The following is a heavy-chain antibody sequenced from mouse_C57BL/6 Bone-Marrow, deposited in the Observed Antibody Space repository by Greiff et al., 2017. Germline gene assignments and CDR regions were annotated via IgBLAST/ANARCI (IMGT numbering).Heavy chain of an antibody. J-gene: IGHJ4*01. Sequence: QVQLQQPGAELVKPGASVKMSCKASGYTFTSYWITWVKQRPGQGLEWIGEIYPSSGSTNYNEKFKSKATLTVDTSSSTAYMQLSSLPSEDSAVYYCAREGVGAVYDAMDYWCQGTSVTVSS. D-gene: IGHD1-1*01. CDR3: AREGVGAVYDAMDY. CDR1: GYTFTSYW. CDR2: IYPSSGST. V-gene: IGHV1-55*01.